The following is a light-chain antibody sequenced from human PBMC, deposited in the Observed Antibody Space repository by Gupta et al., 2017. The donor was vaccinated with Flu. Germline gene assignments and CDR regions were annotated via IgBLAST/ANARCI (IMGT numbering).Light chain of an antibody. J-gene: IGKJ5*01. V-gene: IGKV3-15*01. CDR1: QSFSSN. Sequence: EIVMTQSPATLSVSPGERVTLSCRASQSFSSNLAWYQQKPGQAPRLLIYGASTRAAGIPARFSASGSGTEFILTISSLQSEDFAVYYCQQYNNWLSITFGQGTRLEIK. CDR3: QQYNNWLSIT. CDR2: GAS.